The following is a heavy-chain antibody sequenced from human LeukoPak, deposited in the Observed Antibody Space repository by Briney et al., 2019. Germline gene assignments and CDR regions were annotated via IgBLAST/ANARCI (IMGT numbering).Heavy chain of an antibody. CDR2: ISGSGGST. CDR1: GFTFSSYG. Sequence: PGGSLRLSCAASGFTFSSYGMNWVRQAPGKGLEWVSGISGSGGSTYYADSVKGRFTISRDNSKNTLYLQMNSLRAEDTAVYYCAKDRAYSGSYYDYWGQGTLVTVSS. CDR3: AKDRAYSGSYYDY. V-gene: IGHV3-23*01. J-gene: IGHJ4*02. D-gene: IGHD1-26*01.